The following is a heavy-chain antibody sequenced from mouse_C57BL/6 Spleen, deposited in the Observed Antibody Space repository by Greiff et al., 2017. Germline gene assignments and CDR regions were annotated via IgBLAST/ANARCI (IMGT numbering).Heavy chain of an antibody. CDR2: ISSGSSTI. CDR3: ARDYDYFDY. V-gene: IGHV5-17*01. J-gene: IGHJ2*01. D-gene: IGHD2-4*01. CDR1: GFTFSDYG. Sequence: EVKVVESGGGLVKPGGSLKLSCAASGFTFSDYGMHWVRQAPEKGLEWVAYISSGSSTIYSADTVKGRVTISRDNAKNTLFLHMTSLGSEDTAMYSCARDYDYFDYWGQGTTLTVSS.